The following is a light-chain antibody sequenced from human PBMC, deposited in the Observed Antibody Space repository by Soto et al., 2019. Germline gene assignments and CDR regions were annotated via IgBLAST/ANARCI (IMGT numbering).Light chain of an antibody. J-gene: IGLJ1*01. V-gene: IGLV2-8*01. Sequence: QSALTQPPSASGSPGQSVTISCPGTSSDVGNYNYVSWYQQHPGKAPKLMIYEVFKRPSGVPDRFSGSKSGNTASLTVSGLQAEDEADYYCSSYAGSNNYVFGTGTKVTVL. CDR1: SSDVGNYNY. CDR2: EVF. CDR3: SSYAGSNNYV.